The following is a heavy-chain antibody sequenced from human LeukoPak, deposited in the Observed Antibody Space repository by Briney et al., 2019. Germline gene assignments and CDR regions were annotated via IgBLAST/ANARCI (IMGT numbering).Heavy chain of an antibody. J-gene: IGHJ4*02. Sequence: GGSLRLSCAASGFTLSIYSMNWVRQAPGKGLEWVSSISSSSSYIYYADSVKGRFTISRDNAKNSLYLQMNSLRAEDTAVYYCARFYYYDSSGYLYWGQGTLVTVSS. V-gene: IGHV3-21*01. CDR3: ARFYYYDSSGYLY. D-gene: IGHD3-22*01. CDR1: GFTLSIYS. CDR2: ISSSSSYI.